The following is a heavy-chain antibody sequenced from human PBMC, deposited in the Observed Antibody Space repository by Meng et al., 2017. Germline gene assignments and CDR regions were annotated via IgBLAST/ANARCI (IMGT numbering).Heavy chain of an antibody. CDR3: ARYVAVAGVDY. CDR2: MNPNSGNT. Sequence: QVQLGESGAEVNKPGASVTVSCKASGYTFTSYDINWVRQATGQGLEWMGWMNPNSGNTGYAQKFQGRVIMTRNTSISTAYMELSSLRSEDTAVYYCARYVAVAGVDYWGQGTLVTVSS. V-gene: IGHV1-8*01. J-gene: IGHJ4*02. CDR1: GYTFTSYD. D-gene: IGHD6-19*01.